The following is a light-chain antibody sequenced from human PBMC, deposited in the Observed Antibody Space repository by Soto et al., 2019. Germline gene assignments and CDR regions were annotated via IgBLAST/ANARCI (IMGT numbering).Light chain of an antibody. CDR2: EGT. CDR3: CSYAGSSSYV. V-gene: IGLV2-23*01. CDR1: RSVVGSYNL. Sequence: QSVLNRPASVSGSPGQSITISCTGTRSVVGSYNLVSWYQQHPGKAPKLIIYEGTKRPSGVSNRFSASKSGNTASLTISGLQPEDEADYYCCSYAGSSSYVFGTGTKVTVL. J-gene: IGLJ1*01.